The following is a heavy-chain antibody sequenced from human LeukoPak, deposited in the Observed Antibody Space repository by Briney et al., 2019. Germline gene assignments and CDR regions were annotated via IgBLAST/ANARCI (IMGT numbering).Heavy chain of an antibody. CDR3: ATGVLKGTDY. J-gene: IGHJ4*02. D-gene: IGHD3-10*01. V-gene: IGHV3-30*02. Sequence: GGSLRLSCAASGFTFNSYAMHWVRQAPGKGLEWVAFIRSDGSNKYYADSVKGRFTISRDNSKNTLYLQMNSLRPEDAAVYYCATGVLKGTDYWGQGTLVTVSS. CDR2: IRSDGSNK. CDR1: GFTFNSYA.